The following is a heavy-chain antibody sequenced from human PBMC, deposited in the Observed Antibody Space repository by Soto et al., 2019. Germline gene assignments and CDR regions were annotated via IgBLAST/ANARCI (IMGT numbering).Heavy chain of an antibody. Sequence: SQTLSLTCAISGDSVSSNSAAWNWIRQSPSRGLEWLGRTYYRSKWYNDYAVSVKSRITINPDTSKNQFSLQLNSVTPEDTAVYYCARDLPNKQWPVRDYYYGMDVWGQGTTVTVSS. D-gene: IGHD6-19*01. J-gene: IGHJ6*02. CDR1: GDSVSSNSAA. CDR2: TYYRSKWYN. CDR3: ARDLPNKQWPVRDYYYGMDV. V-gene: IGHV6-1*01.